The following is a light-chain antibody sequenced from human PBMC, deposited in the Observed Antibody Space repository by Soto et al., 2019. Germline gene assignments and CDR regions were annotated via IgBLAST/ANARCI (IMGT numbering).Light chain of an antibody. Sequence: QSALTQPPSASGSPGQSVTISCTGTSSDVGGYNYVSWYQQHPGKAPKIIIYEVNKWPSGVPDRFSGSKSGNTASLTVSGLLAEDEADYYCSSFAGSNSWVFGGGTKVTVL. J-gene: IGLJ3*02. V-gene: IGLV2-8*01. CDR3: SSFAGSNSWV. CDR2: EVN. CDR1: SSDVGGYNY.